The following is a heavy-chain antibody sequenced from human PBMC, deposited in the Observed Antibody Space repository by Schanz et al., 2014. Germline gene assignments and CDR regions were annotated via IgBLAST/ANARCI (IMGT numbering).Heavy chain of an antibody. J-gene: IGHJ5*02. CDR3: ARDRGYDFSFDP. D-gene: IGHD3-3*01. CDR2: IYYSGST. V-gene: IGHV4-59*12. Sequence: QVQLQESGPGLVKPSETLSLTCTVSSASIRTYYWSWIRQPPGKGLEWIGYIYYSGSTTYNPSLKSRVTMSLDTSKNQSSLKLSSVTAADTAVYYCARDRGYDFSFDPWGQGTLVTVSS. CDR1: SASIRTYY.